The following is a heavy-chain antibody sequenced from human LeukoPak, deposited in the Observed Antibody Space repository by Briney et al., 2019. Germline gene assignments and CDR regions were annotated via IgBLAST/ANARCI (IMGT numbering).Heavy chain of an antibody. CDR1: GYTLAELS. CDR2: FDPEDGET. D-gene: IGHD4-11*01. J-gene: IGHJ4*02. V-gene: IGHV1-24*01. Sequence: ASVKVSCKVSGYTLAELSMHWVRQAPGKGLAWMGGFDPEDGETIHAPKFQGRVTMTEDTSTDTASMELSRLRSEDTAVYYCATALRGVTTVTTYFDYWGQGTLVTVSS. CDR3: ATALRGVTTVTTYFDY.